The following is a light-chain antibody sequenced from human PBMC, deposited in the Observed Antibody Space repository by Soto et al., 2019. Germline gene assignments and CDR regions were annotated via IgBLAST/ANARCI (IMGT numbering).Light chain of an antibody. CDR3: QQYISFPLT. J-gene: IGKJ4*01. CDR2: KAS. Sequence: DIQMTQSPSTLYASVGDRVTITCRASQNIDSWLAWYHQKPGKAPKLLIYKASSLQSGVPSRFSGSVSGTEFTLTISSLQPDDFATYYCQQYISFPLTFGGGTKVGIK. CDR1: QNIDSW. V-gene: IGKV1-5*03.